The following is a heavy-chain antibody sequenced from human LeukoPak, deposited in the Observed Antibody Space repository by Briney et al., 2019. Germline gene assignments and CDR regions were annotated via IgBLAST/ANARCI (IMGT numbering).Heavy chain of an antibody. D-gene: IGHD1-7*01. CDR2: IYTSGIT. CDR3: ARGRDWNYLFFDY. CDR1: GGSISSYY. J-gene: IGHJ4*02. V-gene: IGHV4-4*07. Sequence: SETLSLTCTVSGGSISSYYWSWIRQPAGKGLEWIGRIYTSGITNYNPSLQSRVTMSVDTSKNQFPLKLNSVNAADTAVYYCARGRDWNYLFFDYWGQGTLVTVSS.